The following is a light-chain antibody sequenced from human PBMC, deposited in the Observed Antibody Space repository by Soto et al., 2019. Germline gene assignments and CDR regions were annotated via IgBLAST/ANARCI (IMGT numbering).Light chain of an antibody. CDR3: QQRSNLIT. V-gene: IGKV3-15*01. CDR2: GAS. CDR1: QSVSSN. J-gene: IGKJ5*01. Sequence: IVLTQSPGTLSLSPGERATLSCRASQSVSSNLAWYQQKPGQAPRLLIYGASTRATGIPARFSGSGSGTEFTLTISSLQSEDFAVYYCQQRSNLITFGQGTRLEIK.